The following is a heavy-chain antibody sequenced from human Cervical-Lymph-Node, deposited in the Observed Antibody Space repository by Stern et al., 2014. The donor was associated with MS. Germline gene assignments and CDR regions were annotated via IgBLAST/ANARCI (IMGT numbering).Heavy chain of an antibody. D-gene: IGHD6-13*01. CDR3: ALSSETSDRWYSLGYDL. CDR1: GGTFSKFP. Sequence: QVQLVQSGAEVTKPGSSVQVSCKASGGTFSKFPSSWVRQAPGPGLEWMGGLFPVFGTPTYAQEFRGRVTITADVSTSTVYMELSSLRSDDTAVYYCALSSETSDRWYSLGYDLWGQGTLVTVSS. V-gene: IGHV1-69*01. CDR2: LFPVFGTP. J-gene: IGHJ5*02.